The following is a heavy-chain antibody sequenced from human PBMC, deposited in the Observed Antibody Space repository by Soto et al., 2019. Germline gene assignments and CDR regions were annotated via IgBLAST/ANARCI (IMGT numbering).Heavy chain of an antibody. CDR1: GFTFSSYA. Sequence: VGSLRLSCAASGFTFSSYAMSWVRQAPGKGLEWVSAISGSGGSTYYADSVKGRFTISRDNSKNTLYLQMNSLRAEDTAVYYCAKTDNAYYYCGMDVWGQGTTVTVSS. CDR3: AKTDNAYYYCGMDV. J-gene: IGHJ6*02. CDR2: ISGSGGST. V-gene: IGHV3-23*01. D-gene: IGHD1-20*01.